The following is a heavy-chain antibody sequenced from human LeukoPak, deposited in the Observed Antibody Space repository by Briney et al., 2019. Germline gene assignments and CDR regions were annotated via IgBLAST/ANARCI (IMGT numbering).Heavy chain of an antibody. CDR3: ASGPIYYYGSGSYYIT. Sequence: GGSLRLSCAASGFTFISYSMNWVRQAPGKGLEWVSSISGGSSYIYYADSVKGRFTISRDNAKNSLYLQMNSLRAEDTAVYYCASGPIYYYGSGSYYITWGQGTLVTVSS. CDR1: GFTFISYS. V-gene: IGHV3-21*01. J-gene: IGHJ5*02. D-gene: IGHD3-10*01. CDR2: ISGGSSYI.